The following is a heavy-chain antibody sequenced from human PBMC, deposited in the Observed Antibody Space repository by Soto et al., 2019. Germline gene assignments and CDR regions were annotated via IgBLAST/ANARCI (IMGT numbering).Heavy chain of an antibody. D-gene: IGHD3-16*02. CDR3: ASGFGIPTPQPFDY. CDR1: GGSISSGGYY. CDR2: IYYSGST. V-gene: IGHV4-31*03. Sequence: SETLSLTCTVSGGSISSGGYYWSWIRQHPGKGLEWIGYIYYSGSTYYNPSLKSRVTISVDTSKNQFSLKLNSVTAADTAVYYCASGFGIPTPQPFDYWSQVTPLTVSS. J-gene: IGHJ4*02.